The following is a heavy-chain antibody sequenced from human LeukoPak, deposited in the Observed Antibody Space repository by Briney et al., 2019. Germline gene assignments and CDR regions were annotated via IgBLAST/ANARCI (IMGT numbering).Heavy chain of an antibody. CDR3: AREDGSGWLAP. D-gene: IGHD6-19*01. J-gene: IGHJ5*02. CDR2: ISNDRINK. CDR1: GFTFSNYA. V-gene: IGHV3-30-3*01. Sequence: PGGSLRLSCAASGFTFSNYAMYWVRQAPGKGLEWVAVISNDRINKYFADSVKGRFTISRDDSQSTVFLDMNSLRSEDTAVYYCAREDGSGWLAPWGQGTLVTVSS.